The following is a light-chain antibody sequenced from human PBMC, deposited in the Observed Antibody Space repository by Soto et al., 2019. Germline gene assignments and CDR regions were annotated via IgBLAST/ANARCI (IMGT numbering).Light chain of an antibody. CDR3: HQYNSSPQT. V-gene: IGKV4-1*01. CDR1: QRVLDRSNNKNY. J-gene: IGKJ1*01. CDR2: WAS. Sequence: DILMTHSPNSLAVSLGESSTISCKSSQRVLDRSNNKNYLAWYQQKPGQPPKMLIYWASTRQSGVPDRFSGSGSGTDFTLTISGLQSEDVAVYYCHQYNSSPQTFGQGTKVDIK.